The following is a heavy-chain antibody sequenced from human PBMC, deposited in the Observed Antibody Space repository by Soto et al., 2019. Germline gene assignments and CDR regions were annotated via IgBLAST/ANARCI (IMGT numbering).Heavy chain of an antibody. CDR2: ITGSGDTS. J-gene: IGHJ4*02. D-gene: IGHD4-17*01. V-gene: IGHV3-23*01. Sequence: LRLSCAASGFTFSNYVMSWVRQAPGKGLEWVSGITGSGDTSYYADSVKGRFTISRDNSKNTLYLQMHSLRAEDTAVYHCAKENYGDYDYWGQGTLVTVSS. CDR3: AKENYGDYDY. CDR1: GFTFSNYV.